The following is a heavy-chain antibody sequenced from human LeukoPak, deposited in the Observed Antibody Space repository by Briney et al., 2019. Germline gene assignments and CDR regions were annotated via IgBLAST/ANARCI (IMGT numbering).Heavy chain of an antibody. CDR3: ARGQRPSITIFGVVTRKYYFDY. CDR2: MNPNSGNT. D-gene: IGHD3-3*01. V-gene: IGHV1-8*01. J-gene: IGHJ4*02. Sequence: ASVKVSCKASGYTFTSYDINWVRQATGQGLEWMGWMNPNSGNTGYAQKFQGRVTMTRNTSISTAYMELRSLGSEDTAVYYCARGQRPSITIFGVVTRKYYFDYWGQGTLVTVSS. CDR1: GYTFTSYD.